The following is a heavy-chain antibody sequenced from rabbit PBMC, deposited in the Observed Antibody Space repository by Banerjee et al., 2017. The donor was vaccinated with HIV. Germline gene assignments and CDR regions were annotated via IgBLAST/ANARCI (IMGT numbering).Heavy chain of an antibody. J-gene: IGHJ4*01. D-gene: IGHD6-1*01. CDR3: ARAYPAYAAYGYGSFNL. Sequence: QSLEESGGDLVKPGASLTLTCTASGFSFSSSYYMCWVRQAPGKGLEWIGCINTGSSGSTYYASWAKGRFTISKTSSTTVTLQMTSLTAADTATYFCARAYPAYAAYGYGSFNLWGPGTLVTVS. V-gene: IGHV1S40*01. CDR2: INTGSSGST. CDR1: GFSFSSSYY.